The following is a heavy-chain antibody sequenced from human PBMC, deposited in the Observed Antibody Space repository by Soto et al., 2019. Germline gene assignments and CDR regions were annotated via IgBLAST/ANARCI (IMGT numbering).Heavy chain of an antibody. V-gene: IGHV1-18*01. Sequence: QVQLVQSGAEVKKPGASVKVSCKASGYTFTSYGISWVRQAPGQGLEWMGWISAYNGNTNYAQKLQGRVTMTTDTSTSTAHMELRSLRSDDTAVYYCARVLPSSSWYYYYYMDVWGKGTTVTVSS. D-gene: IGHD6-13*01. J-gene: IGHJ6*03. CDR2: ISAYNGNT. CDR1: GYTFTSYG. CDR3: ARVLPSSSWYYYYYMDV.